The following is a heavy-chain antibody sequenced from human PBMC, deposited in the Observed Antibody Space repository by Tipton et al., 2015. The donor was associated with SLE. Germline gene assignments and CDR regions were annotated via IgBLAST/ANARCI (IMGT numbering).Heavy chain of an antibody. CDR1: GGSISSSSYY. CDR2: IYYSGST. CDR3: ARHEIAVAGKGDWYFDL. V-gene: IGHV4-39*07. D-gene: IGHD6-19*01. Sequence: TLSLTCTVSGGSISSSSYYWGWIRQPPGKGLEWIGGIYYSGSTYYNPSLESRVAISVDTSKNQFSLKLSSVTAADTAVYYCARHEIAVAGKGDWYFDLWGRGTLVTVSS. J-gene: IGHJ2*01.